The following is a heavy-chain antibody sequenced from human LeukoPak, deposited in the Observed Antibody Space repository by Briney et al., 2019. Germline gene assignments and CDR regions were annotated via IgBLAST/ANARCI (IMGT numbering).Heavy chain of an antibody. J-gene: IGHJ4*02. D-gene: IGHD3-16*01. V-gene: IGHV3-15*01. CDR3: TTGLAGH. CDR2: IKSKTGGGTT. CDR1: GFTFSNAW. Sequence: GGSLRLSCGASGFTFSNAWMSWVRQAPGKGLEWVGRIKSKTGGGTTDYAAPVKGRLTISRDDSKNTLYLQMNSLKTEDTAWEYCTTGLAGHWGQGTLVTVSS.